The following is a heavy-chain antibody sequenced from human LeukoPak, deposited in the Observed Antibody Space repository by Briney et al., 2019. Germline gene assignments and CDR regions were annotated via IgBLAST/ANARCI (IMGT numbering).Heavy chain of an antibody. V-gene: IGHV3-7*01. CDR2: INPSGSET. CDR3: ARGHYGLDV. CDR1: GFTLSNHW. J-gene: IGHJ6*02. Sequence: GGSLRLSCAASGFTLSNHWLTWVRQAPGNRPQWVAHINPSGSETAFLDSVRGRFTISRDSSKNSLYLQVNTLRVEDTAVYHCARGHYGLDVWGQGTTVTVSS.